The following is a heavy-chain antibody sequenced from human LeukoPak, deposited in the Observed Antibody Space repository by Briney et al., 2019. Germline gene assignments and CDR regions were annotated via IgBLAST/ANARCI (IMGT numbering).Heavy chain of an antibody. J-gene: IGHJ5*02. CDR3: ARGRGAAGIFGNWFDP. CDR2: INPNSGGT. D-gene: IGHD6-13*01. V-gene: IGHV1-2*02. CDR1: GYTFTGYY. Sequence: ASVKVSRKASGYTFTGYYMHWVRQAPGQGLEWMGWINPNSGGTNYAQKFRGRVTMTRDTSISTAYMELSRLRSDDTAVYYCARGRGAAGIFGNWFDPWGQGTLVTVSS.